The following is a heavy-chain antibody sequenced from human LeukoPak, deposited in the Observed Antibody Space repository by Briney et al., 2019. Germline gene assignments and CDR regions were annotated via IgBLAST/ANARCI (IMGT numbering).Heavy chain of an antibody. CDR2: ISYDGSNK. CDR1: GFTFSSYG. Sequence: GRSLRLSCAASGFTFSSYGIHWVRQAPGKGLEWVALISYDGSNKYYADSVKGRFTISRDNSKNTQYLQMNSLRAEDTAVYYCAKSQSGSVDAFDIWGQGTMVTVSS. D-gene: IGHD3-10*01. J-gene: IGHJ3*02. CDR3: AKSQSGSVDAFDI. V-gene: IGHV3-30*18.